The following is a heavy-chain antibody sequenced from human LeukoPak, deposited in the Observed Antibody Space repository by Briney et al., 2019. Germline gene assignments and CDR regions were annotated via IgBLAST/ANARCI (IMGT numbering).Heavy chain of an antibody. V-gene: IGHV3-30-3*01. CDR2: ISYDGSNK. Sequence: GGSLRLSCAASGFTFSSYAMHWVRQAPGKGLEWVAVISYDGSNKYYADSVKGRFTISRDNSKNTLYLQMNSLRAEDTAVYYCASGYSYGALGYWGQGTLVTVSS. CDR1: GFTFSSYA. J-gene: IGHJ4*02. CDR3: ASGYSYGALGY. D-gene: IGHD5-18*01.